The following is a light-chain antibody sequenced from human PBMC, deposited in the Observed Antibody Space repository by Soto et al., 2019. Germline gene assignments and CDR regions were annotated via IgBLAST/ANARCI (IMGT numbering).Light chain of an antibody. J-gene: IGLJ1*01. Sequence: QSVLTQPPSVSGATGQRVTISCTGSSSNIGAGYDVHWYQQLPGTAPRLLIYGNNNRPSGVPDRFSGSKSGTSASLAITGLQAEDEADYYCQSYDSSLSVYVFGTGTKLTVL. CDR1: SSNIGAGYD. V-gene: IGLV1-40*01. CDR3: QSYDSSLSVYV. CDR2: GNN.